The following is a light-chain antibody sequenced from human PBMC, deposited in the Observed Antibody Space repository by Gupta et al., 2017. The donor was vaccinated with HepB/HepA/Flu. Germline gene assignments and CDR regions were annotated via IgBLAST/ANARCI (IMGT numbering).Light chain of an antibody. J-gene: IGKJ1*01. CDR1: QNIGSN. CDR2: RAS. V-gene: IGKV3-15*01. Sequence: EIVMTQSPATLSVSPGRRATLSCRASQNIGSNLAWYQQRPGQSPSLLIFRASRRAAGNPSRFSGFGSGTEFTLTISSLQSEDYAVYYCQHYNYWPPWTFGQGTKVEIK. CDR3: QHYNYWPPWT.